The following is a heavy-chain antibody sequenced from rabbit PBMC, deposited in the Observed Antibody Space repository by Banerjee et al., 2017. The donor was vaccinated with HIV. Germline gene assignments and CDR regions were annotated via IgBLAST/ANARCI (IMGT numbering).Heavy chain of an antibody. CDR1: GLDFSSSYW. V-gene: IGHV1S45*01. CDR3: SREDDGSSSPNL. Sequence: QQQLVEYGGDLVQPEGSLTLTCKASGLDFSSSYWICWVRQAPGKGLEWIGCIYNGDGNTYYASWAKGRFTISKTSSTTVTLQMTSLTAADTATYFCSREDDGSSSPNLWGPGTLVTVS. J-gene: IGHJ4*01. CDR2: IYNGDGNT. D-gene: IGHD8-1*01.